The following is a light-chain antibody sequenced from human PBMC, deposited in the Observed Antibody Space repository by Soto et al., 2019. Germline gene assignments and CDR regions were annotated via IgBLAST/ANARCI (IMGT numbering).Light chain of an antibody. CDR3: QHYNHWALT. CDR2: GAS. J-gene: IGKJ4*01. CDR1: QSVGSN. V-gene: IGKV3-15*01. Sequence: EIVMTQSPSTLSVSPGERATLSCRASQSVGSNLAWYQQNPGQPPRLLIYGASTRATGIPARFSGSGSGTEFTLTISSLQSEDFAVYYCQHYNHWALTFGGGTKVDIK.